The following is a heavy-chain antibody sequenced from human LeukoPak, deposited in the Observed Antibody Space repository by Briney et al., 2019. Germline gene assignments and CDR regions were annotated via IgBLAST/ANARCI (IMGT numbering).Heavy chain of an antibody. CDR1: GFTFSSYG. V-gene: IGHV3-33*01. Sequence: GRSLRLSCAASGFTFSSYGMHWVRQAPGKGLEWVAVIWYDGSNKYYADSVKGRFTISRDNSKNTLYLQMNSLRAEDTAVYYCARGEDYYYYYGMDVRGQGTTVTVSS. J-gene: IGHJ6*02. D-gene: IGHD1-26*01. CDR3: ARGEDYYYYYGMDV. CDR2: IWYDGSNK.